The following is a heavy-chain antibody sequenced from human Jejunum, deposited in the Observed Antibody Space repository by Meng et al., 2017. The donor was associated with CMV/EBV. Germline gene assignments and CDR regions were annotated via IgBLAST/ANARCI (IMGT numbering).Heavy chain of an antibody. J-gene: IGHJ4*02. V-gene: IGHV4-31*02. Sequence: SVSSGRYYWSWIRHPAGKGLEWIGYISSSGNTYYNLSLKSRLTISLDTSKNQFSLKVNSVTAADTALYYCAREVPSSADNTFSFDIWGQGTLVTVSS. CDR3: AREVPSSADNTFSFDI. D-gene: IGHD1-14*01. CDR2: ISSSGNT. CDR1: SVSSGRYY.